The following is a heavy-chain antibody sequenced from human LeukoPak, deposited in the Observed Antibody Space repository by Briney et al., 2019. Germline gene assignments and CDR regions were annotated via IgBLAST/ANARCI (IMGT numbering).Heavy chain of an antibody. CDR3: ARHLFESRGQTSFDY. CDR1: GGSISSYY. Sequence: PSETLSLTCSVSGGSISSYYWSWIRQPPGQGLEWIGYIYSSGNTNYNPSLKSRVAISVDTSKNQFSLNLSSVTAADTAVYYCARHLFESRGQTSFDYWGQGTLVTVSS. CDR2: IYSSGNT. V-gene: IGHV4-59*08. D-gene: IGHD3-10*01. J-gene: IGHJ4*02.